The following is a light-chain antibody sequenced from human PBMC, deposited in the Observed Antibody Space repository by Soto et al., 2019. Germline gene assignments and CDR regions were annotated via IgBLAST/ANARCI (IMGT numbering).Light chain of an antibody. CDR1: QSVSSY. V-gene: IGKV3-11*01. Sequence: EIVLTQSPATLSLSPGERATLSCRASQSVSSYLAWYQQKPGKAPRLLIYDASNRATGIPARFSGSASGTDFTLTISSLEPEDFAIYYCQQRTNWPLTFGPGTKVDIK. CDR2: DAS. J-gene: IGKJ3*01. CDR3: QQRTNWPLT.